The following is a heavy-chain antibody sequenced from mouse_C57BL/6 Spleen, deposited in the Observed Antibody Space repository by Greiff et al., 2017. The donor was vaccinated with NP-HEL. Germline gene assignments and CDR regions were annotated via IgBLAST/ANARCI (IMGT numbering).Heavy chain of an antibody. V-gene: IGHV1-54*01. D-gene: IGHD2-5*01. Sequence: VQLQQSGAELVRPGTSVKVSCKASGYTFTNYLIEWVKQRPGQGLEWIGVINPGSGGTNYNEKFKGKATLTADKSSSTAYMQLSSLTSEDSAVXFCARTDSNSLGYFDGWGTGTTVTVSS. CDR3: ARTDSNSLGYFDG. J-gene: IGHJ1*03. CDR1: GYTFTNYL. CDR2: INPGSGGT.